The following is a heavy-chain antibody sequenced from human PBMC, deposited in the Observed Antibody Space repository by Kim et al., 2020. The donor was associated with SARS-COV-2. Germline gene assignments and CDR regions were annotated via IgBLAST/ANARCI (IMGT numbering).Heavy chain of an antibody. J-gene: IGHJ6*02. Sequence: GGSLRLSCAASGLSFDSSAMNWVRQAPGKGLERVAVISFDGRNKEFADSVKGRFTISRDNSKSTLYLQMNSLRVEDTAVYYCARGNHNESMSLSDYYNGMDVWGQGTTVTVSS. CDR2: ISFDGRNK. V-gene: IGHV3-30-3*01. CDR1: GLSFDSSA. CDR3: ARGNHNESMSLSDYYNGMDV.